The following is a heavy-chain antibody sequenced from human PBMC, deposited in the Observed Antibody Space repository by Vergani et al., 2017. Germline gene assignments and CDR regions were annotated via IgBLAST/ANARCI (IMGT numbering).Heavy chain of an antibody. CDR2: ISSNGGST. CDR3: AKDWGSSGWRWFDP. Sequence: EVQLVESGGGLVQPGGSLRLSCSASGFTFSSYAMHWVRQAPGKGLEYVSAISSNGGSTYYADSVKGRFTISRDNSKNTLYLQMSSLRAEDTAVYYCAKDWGSSGWRWFDPWGQGTLVTVSS. J-gene: IGHJ5*02. CDR1: GFTFSSYA. V-gene: IGHV3-64D*06. D-gene: IGHD6-19*01.